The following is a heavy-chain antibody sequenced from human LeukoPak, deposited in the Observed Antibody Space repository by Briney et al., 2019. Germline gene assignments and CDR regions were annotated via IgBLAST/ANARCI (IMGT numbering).Heavy chain of an antibody. V-gene: IGHV1-8*01. Sequence: ASVKVSCKASGYTFTSYDINWVRQAPGQGLEWMGWMNPNSGNTGYAQKFQGRVTMTRNTSISTAYMELSSLRSEDTAVDYCSRGRVTGDIYYYYGMDVWGQGTTVTVSS. CDR3: SRGRVTGDIYYYYGMDV. D-gene: IGHD7-27*01. CDR2: MNPNSGNT. CDR1: GYTFTSYD. J-gene: IGHJ6*02.